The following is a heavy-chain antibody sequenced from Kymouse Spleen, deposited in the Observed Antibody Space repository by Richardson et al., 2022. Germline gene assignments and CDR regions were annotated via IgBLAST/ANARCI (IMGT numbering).Heavy chain of an antibody. CDR2: IYYSGST. CDR3: ARGGIAARGGWFDP. J-gene: IGHJ5*02. V-gene: IGHV4-59*01. Sequence: QVQLQESGPGLVKPSETLSLTCTVSGGSISSYYWSWIRQPPGKGLEWIGYIYYSGSTNYNPSLKSRVTISVDTSKNQFSLKLSSVTAADTAVYYCARGGIAARGGWFDPWGQGTLVTVSS. D-gene: IGHD6-6*01. CDR1: GGSISSYY.